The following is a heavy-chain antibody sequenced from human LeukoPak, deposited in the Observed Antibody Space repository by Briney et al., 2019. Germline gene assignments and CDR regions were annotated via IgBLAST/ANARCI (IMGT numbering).Heavy chain of an antibody. CDR3: TGNYYGSGSYADFDY. V-gene: IGHV1-69*06. CDR1: GGTFSSYA. J-gene: IGHJ4*02. Sequence: ASVKVSCKASGGTFSSYAISWVRQAPGQGLEWMGGIIPIFGTANYAQKFRGRVTITADKSTRTAYMELSSLRSEDTAVYYCTGNYYGSGSYADFDYWGQGTLVTVSS. D-gene: IGHD3-10*01. CDR2: IIPIFGTA.